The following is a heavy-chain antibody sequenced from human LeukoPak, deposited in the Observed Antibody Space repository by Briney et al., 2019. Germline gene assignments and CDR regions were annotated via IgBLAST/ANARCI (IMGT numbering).Heavy chain of an antibody. J-gene: IGHJ5*02. CDR2: INHSGST. D-gene: IGHD5-18*01. CDR3: ARGAVSPRRGYSYVLGSYNWFDP. CDR1: GGSFGGYY. V-gene: IGHV4-34*01. Sequence: SETLSLTCAVYGGSFGGYYWSWIRQPPGKGLEWIGEINHSGSTNYNPSLKSRVTISVDTSKNQFSLKLSSVTAADTAVYYCARGAVSPRRGYSYVLGSYNWFDPWGQGTLVTVSS.